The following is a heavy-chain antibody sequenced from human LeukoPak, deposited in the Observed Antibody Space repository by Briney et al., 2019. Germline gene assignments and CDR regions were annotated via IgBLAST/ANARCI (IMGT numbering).Heavy chain of an antibody. CDR2: INPDGSEE. V-gene: IGHV3-7*01. CDR3: ARHVNYNRCDY. D-gene: IGHD5-24*01. J-gene: IGHJ4*02. CDR1: GFTFSNSW. Sequence: GESLRLSCATSGFTFSNSWMAWVRQAPGKGLEWVANINPDGSEEYYSDSMNGRFSISRDNAKNSVYLQMNSLGAEDTAVYYCARHVNYNRCDYWGRGTLVTVSS.